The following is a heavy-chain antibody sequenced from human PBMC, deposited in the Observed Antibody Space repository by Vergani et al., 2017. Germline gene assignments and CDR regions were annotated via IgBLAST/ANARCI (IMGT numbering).Heavy chain of an antibody. Sequence: QVHLQESGPGQVKPSETLSLTCTVSGASISNFYWSWIRQPAGKGLEWIGHIQSFANINYNPSLKGRVTLSVDTSRSQVSLKVTSVTAADTAVYYCASERGDALWSGNYYYMDVWGTGTTVTVSS. CDR3: ASERGDALWSGNYYYMDV. J-gene: IGHJ6*03. CDR1: GASISNFY. D-gene: IGHD3-3*01. V-gene: IGHV4-4*07. CDR2: IQSFANI.